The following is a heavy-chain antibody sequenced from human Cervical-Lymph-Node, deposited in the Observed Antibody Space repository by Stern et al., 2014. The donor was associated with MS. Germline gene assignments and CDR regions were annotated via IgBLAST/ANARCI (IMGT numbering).Heavy chain of an antibody. CDR1: GFTFSYYG. CDR2: MWYDGSNK. D-gene: IGHD6-19*01. J-gene: IGHJ4*02. V-gene: IGHV3-33*01. Sequence: QVQLGQSGGGVVQPGRSLRLSCAASGFTFSYYGMNWVRQAPGKGLEWVAVMWYDGSNKYYADSVKGRFTISRDNSKNTLYLQMNSLRAEDTAVYYCARERWSSGWYFDYWGQGTLVTVSS. CDR3: ARERWSSGWYFDY.